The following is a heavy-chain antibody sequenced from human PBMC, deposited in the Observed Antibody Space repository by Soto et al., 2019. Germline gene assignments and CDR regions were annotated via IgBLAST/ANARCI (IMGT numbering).Heavy chain of an antibody. D-gene: IGHD3-10*01. CDR3: ASPSGSYLFYFDY. CDR2: IYYSGST. V-gene: IGHV4-59*08. CDR1: GGSISSYY. Sequence: SETLSLTCTVSGGSISSYYWSWIRQPLGKGLEWIGYIYYSGSTNYNPSLKSRVTISVDTSKNQFSLKLSSVTAADTAVYYCASPSGSYLFYFDYWGQGTLVTVSS. J-gene: IGHJ4*02.